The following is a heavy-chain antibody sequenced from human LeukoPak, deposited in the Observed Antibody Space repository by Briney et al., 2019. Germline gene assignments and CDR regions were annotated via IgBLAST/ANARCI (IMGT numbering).Heavy chain of an antibody. D-gene: IGHD1-1*01. CDR2: IYTRGST. J-gene: IGHJ6*02. Sequence: SETLSLTCTVSGGSNNNYYWSWIRQPAGKGLEWIGRIYTRGSTNYNPSLKSRVTMSVDTSKNQFSLKLSSVTAADTAVYYCARVATGTTYDYYYYGMDVWGQGTTVTVSS. V-gene: IGHV4-4*07. CDR1: GGSNNNYY. CDR3: ARVATGTTYDYYYYGMDV.